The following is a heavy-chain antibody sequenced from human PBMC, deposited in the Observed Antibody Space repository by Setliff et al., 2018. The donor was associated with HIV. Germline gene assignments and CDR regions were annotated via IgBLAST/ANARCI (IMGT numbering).Heavy chain of an antibody. Sequence: SETLSLTCAVSGVSLSNTDFYWTWVRQAPGVGLEWIGFIDYSGTTHYNPSLKSRVTISNDMSNNHFSLHLTSVTAADTAVYYCARHVDCSTTSCYARPYYFYYMDVWGKGTTVTVSS. V-gene: IGHV4-30-4*08. CDR1: GVSLSNTDFY. CDR3: ARHVDCSTTSCYARPYYFYYMDV. D-gene: IGHD2-2*01. CDR2: IDYSGTT. J-gene: IGHJ6*03.